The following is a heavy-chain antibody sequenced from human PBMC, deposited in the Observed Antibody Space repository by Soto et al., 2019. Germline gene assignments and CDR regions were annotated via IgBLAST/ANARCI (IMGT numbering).Heavy chain of an antibody. CDR3: SRGGGLRFLEWLSSDYYYYYGMDV. D-gene: IGHD3-3*01. CDR1: GGSFSGYY. V-gene: IGHV4-34*01. Sequence: PSETLSLTCAVYGGSFSGYYWSWIRQPPGEGLEWIGEINHSGSTNYNPSLKSRVTISVDTSKNQFSLKLSSVTAADTAVYYCSRGGGLRFLEWLSSDYYYYYGMDVWGRGTTVTVSS. CDR2: INHSGST. J-gene: IGHJ6*02.